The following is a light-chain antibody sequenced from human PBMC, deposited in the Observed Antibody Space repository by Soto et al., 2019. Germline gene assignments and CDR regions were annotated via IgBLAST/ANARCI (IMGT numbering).Light chain of an antibody. CDR2: EGI. CDR3: CSYVGATTYV. V-gene: IGLV2-23*01. J-gene: IGLJ1*01. CDR1: SINIGGYNV. Sequence: QSVLTQPGSECGSTWQAITISCKETSINIGGYNVVSWYQQHPGKAPKVIVYEGIKRPSGVSDRFSGSTSGSTASLTISGLQAEDEAEYYCCSYVGATTYVFGSGTKVTVL.